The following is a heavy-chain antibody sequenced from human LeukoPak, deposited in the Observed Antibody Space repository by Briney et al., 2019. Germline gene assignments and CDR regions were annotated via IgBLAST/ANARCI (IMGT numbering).Heavy chain of an antibody. CDR1: GGSISSGSYY. CDR3: GGGSIVARQMWFDP. J-gene: IGHJ5*02. V-gene: IGHV4-31*03. D-gene: IGHD6-6*01. CDR2: IYYSGST. Sequence: SETLSLTCTVSGGSISSGSYYWSSIRQHPGKGLEWIGYIYYSGSTYYSPSLKSRVTISVDTSKNQFSLKLSSVTAADTAVYYCGGGSIVARQMWFDPWGQGTLVTVSS.